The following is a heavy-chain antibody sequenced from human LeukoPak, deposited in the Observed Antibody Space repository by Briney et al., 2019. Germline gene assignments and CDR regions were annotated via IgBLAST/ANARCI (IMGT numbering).Heavy chain of an antibody. D-gene: IGHD4-17*01. Sequence: GGSLRLSCAASGFTFSSYSMNWVRQAPGKGLEWVSYISSSGSTIYYADSVKGRFTISRDNAKNSLYLQMNSLRAEDTAVYYCARTTVTTDYWGQGTLVTVSS. J-gene: IGHJ4*02. CDR3: ARTTVTTDY. V-gene: IGHV3-48*01. CDR1: GFTFSSYS. CDR2: ISSSGSTI.